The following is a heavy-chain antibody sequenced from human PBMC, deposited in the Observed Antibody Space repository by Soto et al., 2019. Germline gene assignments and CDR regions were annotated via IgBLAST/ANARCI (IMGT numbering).Heavy chain of an antibody. CDR3: VTRRVNYDILTGPRDYYGMDV. CDR2: ISGSGGST. CDR1: GFTFSSYA. Sequence: GGSLRLSCAASGFTFSSYAMSRVRQAPGKGLEWVSAISGSGGSTYYADSVKGRFTISRDNSKNTLYLQMNRLRAEDTAVYYCVTRRVNYDILTGPRDYYGMDVWGQGTTVTVSS. J-gene: IGHJ6*02. V-gene: IGHV3-23*01. D-gene: IGHD3-9*01.